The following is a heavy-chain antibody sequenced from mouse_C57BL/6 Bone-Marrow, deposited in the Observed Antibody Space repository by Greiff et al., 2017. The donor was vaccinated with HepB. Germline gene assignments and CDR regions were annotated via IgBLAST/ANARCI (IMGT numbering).Heavy chain of an antibody. D-gene: IGHD1-3*01. J-gene: IGHJ2*01. Sequence: EVHLVESGGDLVKPGGSLKLSCAASGFTFSSYGMSWVRKTPDKRLEWVATISSGGSYTYYPDSVKGRFTISRDNAKNTLYLQMSSLQSEDTAMYYCARHEWESDVDYWGQGTTLTVSS. CDR3: ARHEWESDVDY. V-gene: IGHV5-6*01. CDR1: GFTFSSYG. CDR2: ISSGGSYT.